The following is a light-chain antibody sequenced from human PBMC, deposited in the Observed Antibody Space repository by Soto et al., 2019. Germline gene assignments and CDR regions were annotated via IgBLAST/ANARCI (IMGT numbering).Light chain of an antibody. CDR3: QQYDRWYT. CDR1: PSISRW. Sequence: DIQMTQSPTTLSASVGDRVTITCRASPSISRWLAWFQQKPGKAPKLLIYKASTLESGVPSRFSGSGSGTEFTLTISSLQPDDFATYYCQQYDRWYTFGQGTKLEIK. V-gene: IGKV1-5*03. CDR2: KAS. J-gene: IGKJ2*01.